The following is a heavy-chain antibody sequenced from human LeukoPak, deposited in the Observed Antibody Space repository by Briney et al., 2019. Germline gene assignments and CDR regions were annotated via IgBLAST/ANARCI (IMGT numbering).Heavy chain of an antibody. CDR3: ARDAPSFLRGELPFFML. D-gene: IGHD3-16*02. CDR1: GYTFTSYG. Sequence: GASVKVSCKASGYTFTSYGISWVRQAPGQGLEWMGWISAYNGNTNYAQKLQGRVTMTTDTSTSTAYMELRSLRSDDTAVYYCARDAPSFLRGELPFFMLWGQGTLVTVSS. CDR2: ISAYNGNT. J-gene: IGHJ4*02. V-gene: IGHV1-18*01.